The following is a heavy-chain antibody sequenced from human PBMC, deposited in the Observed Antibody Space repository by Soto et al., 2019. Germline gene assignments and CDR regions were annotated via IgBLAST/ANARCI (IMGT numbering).Heavy chain of an antibody. CDR3: ASRSSGWYFDY. CDR2: ISGSGGST. V-gene: IGHV3-23*01. Sequence: GGSLRLSCAASGFTFSSYAMNWVRQAPGKGLEWVSAISGSGGSTYYADSVKGRFTISRDNSKNTLYLQMNSLRAEDTAVYYCASRSSGWYFDYWGQGTLVTVSS. CDR1: GFTFSSYA. J-gene: IGHJ4*02. D-gene: IGHD6-19*01.